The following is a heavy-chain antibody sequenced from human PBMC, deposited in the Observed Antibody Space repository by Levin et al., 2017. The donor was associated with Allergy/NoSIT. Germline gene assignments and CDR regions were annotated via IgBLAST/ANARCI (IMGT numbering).Heavy chain of an antibody. V-gene: IGHV4-30-2*01. Sequence: SETLSLTCAVSGGSISSGGYSWSWIRQPPGKGLEWIGYIYHSGSTYYNPSLKSRVTISVDRSKNQFSLKLSSVTAADTAVYYCARVEQATVTTYWFDPWGQGTLVTVSS. CDR3: ARVEQATVTTYWFDP. J-gene: IGHJ5*02. CDR2: IYHSGST. D-gene: IGHD4-17*01. CDR1: GGSISSGGYS.